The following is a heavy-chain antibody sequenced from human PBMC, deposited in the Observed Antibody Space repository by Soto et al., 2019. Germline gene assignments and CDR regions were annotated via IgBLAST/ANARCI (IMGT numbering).Heavy chain of an antibody. D-gene: IGHD3-3*01. Sequence: GGSLRLSCAASGFTFSSYAMHWVRQAPGKGLEWVAVISYDGSNKYYADSVKGRFTISRDNSKNTLYLEMNSLRDEDTAVYYCAKDFAIFGVAGDSYGVDVWGQGTSVTVSS. V-gene: IGHV3-30-3*01. CDR1: GFTFSSYA. CDR3: AKDFAIFGVAGDSYGVDV. J-gene: IGHJ6*02. CDR2: ISYDGSNK.